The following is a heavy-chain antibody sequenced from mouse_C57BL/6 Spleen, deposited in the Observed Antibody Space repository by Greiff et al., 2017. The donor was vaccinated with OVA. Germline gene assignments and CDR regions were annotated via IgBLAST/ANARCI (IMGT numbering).Heavy chain of an antibody. J-gene: IGHJ4*01. CDR3: ARAGDY. CDR1: GYTFTSYW. V-gene: IGHV1-69*01. CDR2: IDPSDSYT. Sequence: VQLQQPGAELVMPGASVKLSCKASGYTFTSYWMHWVKQRPGQGLEWIGEIDPSDSYTNYNQKFKGKSTLTVDTSSSTAYMQLSSLTSEDSAVYYCARAGDYWGQGTSVTVSS.